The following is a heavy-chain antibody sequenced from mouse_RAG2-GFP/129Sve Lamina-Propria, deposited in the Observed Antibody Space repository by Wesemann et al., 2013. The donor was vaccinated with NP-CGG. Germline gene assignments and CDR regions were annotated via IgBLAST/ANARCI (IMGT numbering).Heavy chain of an antibody. V-gene: IGHV1-26*01. CDR1: GYTFTDYY. CDR2: INPNNGGT. J-gene: IGHJ1*03. D-gene: IGHD1-1*01. Sequence: EVQLQQSGPELVKPGASVKISCKASGYTFTDYYMNWVKQSHGKSLEWIGDINPNNGGTSYNQKFKGKATLTVDKSSSTAYMELRSLTSEDTAVYYCTTGTTVVARRYFDVWGTGTTVTVSS. CDR3: TTGTTVVARRYFDV.